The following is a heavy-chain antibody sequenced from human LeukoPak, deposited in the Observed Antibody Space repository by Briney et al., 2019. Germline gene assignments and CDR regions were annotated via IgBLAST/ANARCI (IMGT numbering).Heavy chain of an antibody. CDR3: ARDGIAVAGTRFDP. Sequence: SVKVSCKASGGTFSIYAISWVRQAPGQGRGWVGRIIPILGIANYAQKFQGRVTITADKSTSTAYMELSSLRSEDTAVYYCARDGIAVAGTRFDPWGQGTLVTVSS. CDR1: GGTFSIYA. CDR2: IIPILGIA. J-gene: IGHJ5*02. V-gene: IGHV1-69*04. D-gene: IGHD6-19*01.